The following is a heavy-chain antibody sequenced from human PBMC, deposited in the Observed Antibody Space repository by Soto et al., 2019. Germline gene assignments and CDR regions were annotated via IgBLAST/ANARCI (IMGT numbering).Heavy chain of an antibody. Sequence: GGSLRLSCAASGFTFSSYAMSWVRQAPGKGLEWVSGISGGGGTTYYADSVKGRFTISRDNSKNTLYLQVNSLRAEDTAVYYCAKGAAAGTRYYFDYWGQGPLVTVSS. CDR2: ISGGGGTT. CDR3: AKGAAAGTRYYFDY. J-gene: IGHJ4*02. CDR1: GFTFSSYA. D-gene: IGHD6-13*01. V-gene: IGHV3-23*01.